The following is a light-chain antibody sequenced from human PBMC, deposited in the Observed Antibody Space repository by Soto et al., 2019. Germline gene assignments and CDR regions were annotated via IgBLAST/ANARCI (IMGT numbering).Light chain of an antibody. J-gene: IGKJ3*01. CDR2: DAS. CDR3: QQRSNWPPLFT. Sequence: EIVLTQSPATLSLSPGERATLSCRASQSVSSYLAWYQQKPGQAPRLLIYDASIRATAIPARFSGSGSGTDFTLTISSLEPEDFAVYYCQQRSNWPPLFTFGHGTKVDIK. CDR1: QSVSSY. V-gene: IGKV3-11*01.